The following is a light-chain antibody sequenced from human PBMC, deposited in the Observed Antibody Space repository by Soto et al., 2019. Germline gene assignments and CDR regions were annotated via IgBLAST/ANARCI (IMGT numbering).Light chain of an antibody. CDR3: AAWDHSLNGPV. V-gene: IGLV1-44*01. CDR1: SSNIGSNT. CDR2: SNN. J-gene: IGLJ1*01. Sequence: QSVLTQPPSASGTPGQRVTISCSGSSSNIGSNTVNWYQQLPGTAPKLLIYSNNQRPSGVPDRFSGSKSGTSASLAISGLQSEDEADYYCAAWDHSLNGPVFGTG.